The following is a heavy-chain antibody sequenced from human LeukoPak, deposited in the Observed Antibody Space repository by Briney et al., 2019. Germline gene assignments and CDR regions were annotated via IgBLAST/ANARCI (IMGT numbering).Heavy chain of an antibody. J-gene: IGHJ4*02. Sequence: SETLSLTCTVSVGSISSGDYYWGWIRQPPGKGLEWIGYIYYSGSTYYNPSLKSRVTISVDTPKNQFSLKLTSVTAADTAVYYCVRARFDYWGQGTLVTVSS. CDR1: VGSISSGDYY. V-gene: IGHV4-30-4*01. CDR2: IYYSGST. CDR3: VRARFDY.